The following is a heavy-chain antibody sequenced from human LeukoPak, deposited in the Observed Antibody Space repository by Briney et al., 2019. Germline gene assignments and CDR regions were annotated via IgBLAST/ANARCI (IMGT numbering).Heavy chain of an antibody. V-gene: IGHV1-2*02. D-gene: IGHD3-22*01. J-gene: IGHJ3*02. CDR3: AIPWDYYDSSGYYLADDAFDI. CDR1: GYTFTGYY. Sequence: ASVRVSCKASGYTFTGYYMHWVRQAPGQGLEWMGWINPNSGGTNYAQKFQGRVTMTRDTSISTAYMELSRLRSDDTAVYYCAIPWDYYDSSGYYLADDAFDIWGQGTMVTDSS. CDR2: INPNSGGT.